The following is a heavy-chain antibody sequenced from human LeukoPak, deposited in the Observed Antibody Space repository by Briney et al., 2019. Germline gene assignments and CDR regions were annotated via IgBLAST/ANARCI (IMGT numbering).Heavy chain of an antibody. V-gene: IGHV4-59*11. D-gene: IGHD4-17*01. CDR3: ARDQKRRDGAYPNWFDP. J-gene: IGHJ5*02. CDR1: GGPINSHY. CDR2: IFHNGNT. Sequence: PSETLSLTCSVSGGPINSHYWSWIRQPPGKGLEWIGYIFHNGNTNYNPSLKSRVTISVDTSRNQFPLKLSSVSAADTAIYYCARDQKRRDGAYPNWFDPWGQGIMVTVSS.